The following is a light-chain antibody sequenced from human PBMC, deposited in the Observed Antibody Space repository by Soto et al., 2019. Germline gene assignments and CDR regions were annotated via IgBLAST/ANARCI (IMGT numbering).Light chain of an antibody. CDR3: CSYACSYTHV. Sequence: QSVLTQPRSVSGSPGQSVTISCTGTSSDVGTYNYVSWYQQHPGKAPKLIIYDVTKWPSGVPDRFSGSKSGNTASLTISGLQAEDEADSYCCSYACSYTHVFGPGTKLTVL. J-gene: IGLJ1*01. CDR1: SSDVGTYNY. CDR2: DVT. V-gene: IGLV2-11*01.